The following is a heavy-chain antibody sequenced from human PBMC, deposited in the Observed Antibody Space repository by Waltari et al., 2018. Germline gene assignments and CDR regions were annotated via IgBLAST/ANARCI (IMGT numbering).Heavy chain of an antibody. CDR1: FIRYW. V-gene: IGHV3-74*01. CDR2: INSDGSGT. D-gene: IGHD3-22*01. CDR3: AREPSPDSSGYFYYYMDV. Sequence: FIRYWMHWVRQAPGKGLVWVSRINSDGSGTIYADSVKGRFTISRDNAKNTLYLQLNSLRVEDTAVYYCAREPSPDSSGYFYYYMDVWGKGTTVTVSS. J-gene: IGHJ6*03.